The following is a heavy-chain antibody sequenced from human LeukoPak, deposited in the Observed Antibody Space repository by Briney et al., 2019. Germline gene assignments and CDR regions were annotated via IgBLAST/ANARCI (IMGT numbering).Heavy chain of an antibody. D-gene: IGHD7-27*01. CDR2: IYPFDSES. CDR3: ARPNWARRYFDY. V-gene: IGHV5-51*01. Sequence: GESLKISCKVSGYSFTNYGIGWVRQMPGKGLEWMGIIYPFDSESRYSPSFQGQVTISADKSITTAYLQWSSLKASDTAMYHCARPNWARRYFDYWGQGTLVTVSS. CDR1: GYSFTNYG. J-gene: IGHJ4*02.